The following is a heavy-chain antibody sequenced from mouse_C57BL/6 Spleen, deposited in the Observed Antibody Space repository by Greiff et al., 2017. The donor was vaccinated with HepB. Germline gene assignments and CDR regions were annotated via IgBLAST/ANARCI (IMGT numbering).Heavy chain of an antibody. Sequence: VMLVESGPGLVAPSQSLSITCTVSGFSLTSYGVHWVRQPPGKGLEWLVVIWSDGSTTYNSALKSRLSISKDNSKSQVFLKMNSLQTDDTARYYCARHGRRGDYAMDYGGQGTSVTVSS. CDR2: IWSDGST. V-gene: IGHV2-6-1*01. D-gene: IGHD4-1*01. CDR3: ARHGRRGDYAMDY. J-gene: IGHJ4*01. CDR1: GFSLTSYG.